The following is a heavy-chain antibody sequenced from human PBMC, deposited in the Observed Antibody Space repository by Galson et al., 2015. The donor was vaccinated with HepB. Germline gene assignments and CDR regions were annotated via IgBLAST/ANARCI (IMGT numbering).Heavy chain of an antibody. CDR1: GFTFSRYG. CDR2: TWHDGSKS. Sequence: SLRLSCAASGFTFSRYGMHWVRQVPGKGLEWVALTWHDGSKSFYATSVKGRFTIARDNSQSTLYLHMSNLRAEDTAIYYCAREAHIAAPASFDYWGQGTLVTVSS. D-gene: IGHD6-25*01. J-gene: IGHJ4*02. CDR3: AREAHIAAPASFDY. V-gene: IGHV3-33*08.